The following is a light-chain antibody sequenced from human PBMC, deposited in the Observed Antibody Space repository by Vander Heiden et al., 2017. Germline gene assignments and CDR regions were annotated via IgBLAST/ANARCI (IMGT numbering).Light chain of an antibody. V-gene: IGKV4-1*01. Sequence: DIVMTQSPDSLAVSLGERATINCKSSQSVLYSSNNKNYLAWYQQKPGQPPKLLIYWASTRESGVPDRFSGSGSGTDFTLTISSLQAEDVAVYYCQQDDSTPYTFGRGTKLEIK. CDR1: QSVLYSSNNKNY. J-gene: IGKJ2*01. CDR2: WAS. CDR3: QQDDSTPYT.